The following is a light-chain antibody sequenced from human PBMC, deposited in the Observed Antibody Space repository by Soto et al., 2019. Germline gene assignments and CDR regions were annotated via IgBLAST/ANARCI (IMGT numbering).Light chain of an antibody. CDR2: EAS. CDR3: QQYGSSVG. V-gene: IGKV3-20*01. CDR1: QSLSTRS. J-gene: IGKJ1*01. Sequence: IVLTQSPCTLSLSTGERLTLSCRTSQSLSTRSLAWYQQKPGQAPSLLIYEASTGAPGTPDRFSGSGSGTDFTLTVSRLEPEDFAVYYCQQYGSSVGFGQGTKVDIK.